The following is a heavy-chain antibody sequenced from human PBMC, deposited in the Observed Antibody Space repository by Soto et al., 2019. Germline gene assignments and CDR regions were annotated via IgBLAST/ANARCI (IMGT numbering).Heavy chain of an antibody. CDR2: IYYSGST. CDR3: ARLPWAASGAGGFDD. CDR1: GGSVSSSSYY. J-gene: IGHJ4*02. D-gene: IGHD3-16*01. Sequence: QLQLQESGPGLVRPSEALSLTCAVSGGSVSSSSYYWGWIRQPPGKGLEWIGSIYYSGSTYYNPSRRSRVTLSVDTSKNQFSLKLSSVTAADTAVYYCARLPWAASGAGGFDDWGQGTQVSVSS. V-gene: IGHV4-39*01.